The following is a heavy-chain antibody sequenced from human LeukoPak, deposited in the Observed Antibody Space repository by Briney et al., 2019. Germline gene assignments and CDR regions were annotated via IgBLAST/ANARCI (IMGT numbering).Heavy chain of an antibody. CDR1: GYTFTSYY. CDR3: ARDYYDSSGYSPFDY. V-gene: IGHV1-46*01. Sequence: ASVKVSCKASGYTFTSYYMHWVRQAPGQGLEWMGIINPSGGSTSYAQKFQGRVTITADKSTSTAYMELSSLRSEDTAVYYCARDYYDSSGYSPFDYWGQGTLVTVSS. J-gene: IGHJ4*02. CDR2: INPSGGST. D-gene: IGHD3-22*01.